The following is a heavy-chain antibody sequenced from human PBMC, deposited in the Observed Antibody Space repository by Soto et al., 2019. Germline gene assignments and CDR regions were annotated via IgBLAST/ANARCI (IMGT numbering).Heavy chain of an antibody. V-gene: IGHV3-15*07. CDR3: TTIGDQYSGYDFSPYYYSGMAV. J-gene: IGHJ6*02. D-gene: IGHD5-12*01. CDR2: IKSKTDGGTT. CDR1: GFTFSNAW. Sequence: PGRSLRLSWAAAGFTFSNAWVNWVRQAPGKGLEWVGRIKSKTDGGTTDYAAPVKGRFTISRDDSKNTLYLQMNSLKTEDTAVYYCTTIGDQYSGYDFSPYYYSGMAVWGQGTTVTVSS.